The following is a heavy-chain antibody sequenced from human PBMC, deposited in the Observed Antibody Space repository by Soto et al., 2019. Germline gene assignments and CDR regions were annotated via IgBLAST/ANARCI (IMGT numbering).Heavy chain of an antibody. CDR1: GFTFNNYG. V-gene: IGHV3-23*01. Sequence: PGGSLRLSCAASGFTFNNYGVSWVRQAPGKGLEWVSGIIGSGGSTYYADSVKGRFTISRDNSKNTLHLQMNSLRAEDTAVYYCVRNLGFFDYWGQGTLVTVSS. CDR2: IIGSGGST. J-gene: IGHJ4*02. D-gene: IGHD3-10*01. CDR3: VRNLGFFDY.